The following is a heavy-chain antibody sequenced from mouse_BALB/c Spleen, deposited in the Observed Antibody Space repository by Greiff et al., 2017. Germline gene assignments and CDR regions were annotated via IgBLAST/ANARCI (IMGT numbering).Heavy chain of an antibody. CDR1: GYTFSSYW. Sequence: QVQLKESGAELMKPGASVKISCKATGYTFSSYWIEWVKQRPGHGLEWIGEILPGSGSTNYNEKFKGKATFTADTSSNTAYMQLSSLTSEDSAVYYCARDYYRYVTGTRDYWGQGTTLTVSS. CDR2: ILPGSGST. D-gene: IGHD2-14*01. V-gene: IGHV1-9*01. CDR3: ARDYYRYVTGTRDY. J-gene: IGHJ2*01.